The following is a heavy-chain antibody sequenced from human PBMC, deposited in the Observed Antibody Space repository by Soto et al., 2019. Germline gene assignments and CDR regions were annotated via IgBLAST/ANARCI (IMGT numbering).Heavy chain of an antibody. V-gene: IGHV4-39*01. CDR3: ARPTMVRGVDEYNWFDP. D-gene: IGHD3-10*01. CDR1: GGSFSSYY. CDR2: IYYSGST. J-gene: IGHJ5*02. Sequence: SETLSLTCAVYGGSFSSYYWGWIRQPPGKGLEWIGSIYYSGSTYYNPSLKSRVTISVDTSKNQFSLKLSSVTAADTAVYYCARPTMVRGVDEYNWFDPWGQGTLVTVSS.